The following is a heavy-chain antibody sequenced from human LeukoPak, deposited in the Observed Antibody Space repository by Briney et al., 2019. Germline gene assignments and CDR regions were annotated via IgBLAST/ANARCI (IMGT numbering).Heavy chain of an antibody. CDR1: GFTFSTYA. Sequence: PGGSLRLSCAASGFTFSTYAMSWVRQAPGKGLEWVSAISGSGGSKFNADSVKGRFTISRDNSKNTLFLQMNSLRAEDTAIYYCAKDHPSGYYFDYWGQGTLVTVSS. J-gene: IGHJ4*02. CDR2: ISGSGGSK. D-gene: IGHD1-14*01. CDR3: AKDHPSGYYFDY. V-gene: IGHV3-23*01.